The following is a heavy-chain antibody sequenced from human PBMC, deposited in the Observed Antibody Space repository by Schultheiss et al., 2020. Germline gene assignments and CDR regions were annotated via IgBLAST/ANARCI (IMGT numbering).Heavy chain of an antibody. Sequence: GGSLRLSCAASGFTFSSYGMHWVRQAPGKGLEWVAVISYDGSNKYYADSVKGRFTISRDNSKNTLYLQMNSLRAEDTAVYYCARVIGSVGELFSDYWGQGTLVTVSS. CDR1: GFTFSSYG. J-gene: IGHJ4*02. CDR3: ARVIGSVGELFSDY. D-gene: IGHD3-10*01. CDR2: ISYDGSNK. V-gene: IGHV3-30*03.